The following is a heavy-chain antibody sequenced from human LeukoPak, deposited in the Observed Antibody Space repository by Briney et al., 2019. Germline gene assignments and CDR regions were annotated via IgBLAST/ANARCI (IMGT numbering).Heavy chain of an antibody. CDR2: ISGSGGST. CDR3: AKGSSHRLDY. D-gene: IGHD2-2*01. J-gene: IGHJ4*02. V-gene: IGHV3-23*01. Sequence: GGSLRLSWAASGLTFSSYAMSWVRQAPGKGLEWVSAISGSGGSTYYADSVKGRFTISRDNSKNTLYLQMNSLRAEDTAVYYCAKGSSHRLDYWGQGTLVTVSS. CDR1: GLTFSSYA.